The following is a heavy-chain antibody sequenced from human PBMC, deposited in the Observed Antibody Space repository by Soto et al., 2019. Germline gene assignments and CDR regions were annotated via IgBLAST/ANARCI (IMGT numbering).Heavy chain of an antibody. CDR3: ARESQLAAAGPFDY. J-gene: IGHJ4*02. Sequence: ASVKVSCKASGYTFTSYDINWVRQATGQGLEWMGWMNPNSGNTGYAQKFQGRVTMTRNTSISTAYMELSSLRSEDTAVYYCARESQLAAAGPFDYWGQGTLVTVSS. D-gene: IGHD6-13*01. CDR1: GYTFTSYD. V-gene: IGHV1-8*01. CDR2: MNPNSGNT.